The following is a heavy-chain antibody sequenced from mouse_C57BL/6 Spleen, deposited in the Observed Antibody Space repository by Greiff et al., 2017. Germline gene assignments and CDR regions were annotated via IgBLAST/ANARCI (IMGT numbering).Heavy chain of an antibody. D-gene: IGHD1-1*01. CDR1: GYTFTSYT. CDR2: INPCSGNT. Sequence: QVQLQQSGAELARPGASVKMSCKASGYTFTSYTMHWVKQRPGQGLEWIGNINPCSGNTKYNQKFKDKATLTADKSSSTAYMQLSSLTSEDSAVYYCARGDSGSSYCCDYWGQGTLVTVSS. CDR3: ARGDSGSSYCCDY. V-gene: IGHV1-4*01. J-gene: IGHJ3*01.